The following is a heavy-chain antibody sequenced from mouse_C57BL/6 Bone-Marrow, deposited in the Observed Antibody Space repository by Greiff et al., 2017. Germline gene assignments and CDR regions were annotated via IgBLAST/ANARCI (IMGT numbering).Heavy chain of an antibody. CDR2: IDPSDSYT. D-gene: IGHD1-1*01. J-gene: IGHJ2*01. V-gene: IGHV1-69*01. CDR3: ARDGSSYERYYFDY. Sequence: VQLQQPGAELVMPGASVKLSCKASGYTFTSYWMHWVKQRPGQGLEWIGEIDPSDSYTNYNQKFKGKSTLTVDKSSSTAYMQLSSRTSEDSAVYYWARDGSSYERYYFDYWGQGTTLTVSS. CDR1: GYTFTSYW.